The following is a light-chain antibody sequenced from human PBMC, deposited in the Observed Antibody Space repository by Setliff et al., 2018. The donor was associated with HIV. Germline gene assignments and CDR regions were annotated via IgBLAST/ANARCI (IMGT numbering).Light chain of an antibody. Sequence: QSVLTQPASVSGSPGQSITISCTGTSRDVGGYDSVSWYQQHPGKAPKLLIYDVNNRPSGVSYRFSGSKSGHTASLTISALQADDDADYYCCSYASNRARVFGTGTKVTVL. J-gene: IGLJ1*01. CDR2: DVN. CDR3: CSYASNRARV. V-gene: IGLV2-14*03. CDR1: SRDVGGYDS.